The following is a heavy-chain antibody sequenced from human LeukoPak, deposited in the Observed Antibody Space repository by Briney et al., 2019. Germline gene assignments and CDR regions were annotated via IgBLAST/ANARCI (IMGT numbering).Heavy chain of an antibody. CDR2: IYYSGST. Sequence: KPSETLSLTCTVSGGSISSYYWSWIRQPPGKGLEWIGYIYYSGSTHYNPSLKSRVTISVDTSKNQFSLKLSSVTAADTAVYYCARDMAPEQVAVAGYYYYYMDVWGKGTTVTVSS. V-gene: IGHV4-59*01. CDR1: GGSISSYY. CDR3: ARDMAPEQVAVAGYYYYYMDV. J-gene: IGHJ6*03. D-gene: IGHD6-19*01.